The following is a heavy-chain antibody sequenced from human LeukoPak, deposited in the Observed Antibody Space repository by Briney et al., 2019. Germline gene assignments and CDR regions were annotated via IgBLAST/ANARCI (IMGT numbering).Heavy chain of an antibody. D-gene: IGHD1-26*01. V-gene: IGHV4-59*01. J-gene: IGHJ3*02. CDR1: GGSISIYY. CDR3: ARLLHDAFDI. Sequence: SETLSLTCTVSGGSISIYYWSWIRQPPGKGLEWIGYIYYSGSTNYNPSLKSRVTISVDTSKNQFSLKLSSVTAADTAVYYCARLLHDAFDIWGQGTMVTVSS. CDR2: IYYSGST.